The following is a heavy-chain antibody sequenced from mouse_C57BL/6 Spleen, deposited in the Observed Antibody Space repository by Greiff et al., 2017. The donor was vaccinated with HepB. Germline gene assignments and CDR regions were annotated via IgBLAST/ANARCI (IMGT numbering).Heavy chain of an antibody. D-gene: IGHD1-1*01. CDR1: GFTFSDYG. Sequence: EVQRVESGGGLVKPGGSLKLSCAASGFTFSDYGMHWVRQAPEKGLEWVAYISSGSSTIYYADTVKGRFTISRDNAKNTLFLQMTSLRSEDTAMYYCARRTVVGPSYWYFDVWGTGTTVTVSS. CDR2: ISSGSSTI. V-gene: IGHV5-17*01. CDR3: ARRTVVGPSYWYFDV. J-gene: IGHJ1*03.